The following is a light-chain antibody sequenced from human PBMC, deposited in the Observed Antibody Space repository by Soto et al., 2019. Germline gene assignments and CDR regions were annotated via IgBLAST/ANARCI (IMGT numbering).Light chain of an antibody. Sequence: IQLTQSPSSLSASVGDRVTITGLASQGIDNYLAWYQQKPGTAPKLLIYAASTLQSGVPSRFSGRGSGTDFTLTISSLQPEDFATYSCQQLSGYPWTFGQGTKVDI. V-gene: IGKV1-9*01. J-gene: IGKJ1*01. CDR3: QQLSGYPWT. CDR1: QGIDNY. CDR2: AAS.